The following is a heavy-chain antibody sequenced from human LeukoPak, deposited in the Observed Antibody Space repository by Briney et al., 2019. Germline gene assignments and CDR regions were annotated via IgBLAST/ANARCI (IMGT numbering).Heavy chain of an antibody. CDR1: GFTFSSYS. D-gene: IGHD3-22*01. CDR3: AREGDGGYYRGGYYFDY. V-gene: IGHV3-48*04. Sequence: GGSLRLSCAASGFTFSSYSMNWVRQAPGKGLEWVSYISSSSSTIYYADSVKGRFTISRDNAKNSLYLQMNSLRAEDTAVYYCAREGDGGYYRGGYYFDYWGQGTLVTVSS. J-gene: IGHJ4*02. CDR2: ISSSSSTI.